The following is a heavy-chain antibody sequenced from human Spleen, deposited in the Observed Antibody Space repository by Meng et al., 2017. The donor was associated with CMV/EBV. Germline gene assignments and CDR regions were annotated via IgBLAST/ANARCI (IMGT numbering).Heavy chain of an antibody. D-gene: IGHD3-10*01. CDR3: AKGFLHYGGYGLDV. CDR2: IYSGKSST. J-gene: IGHJ6*02. V-gene: IGHV3-23*03. Sequence: GGSLRLSCSASGFTFNSHAMSWVRQAPGKGLEWVSVIYSGKSSTYYADSVKGRFTISRDNSKNMLYLQMNSLRAEDTAVYYYAKGFLHYGGYGLDVWGQGTTVTVSS. CDR1: GFTFNSHA.